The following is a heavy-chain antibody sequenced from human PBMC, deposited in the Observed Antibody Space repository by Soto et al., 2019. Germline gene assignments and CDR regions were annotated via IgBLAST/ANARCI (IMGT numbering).Heavy chain of an antibody. D-gene: IGHD3-10*01. J-gene: IGHJ4*02. CDR3: AREPRVLLWFGELLPKGYYFDY. Sequence: ETLSLTCTVYGGSFSGYYWSWIRQPPGKGLEWIGEINHSGSTNYNPSLKSRVTISVDTSKNQFSLKLSSVTAADTAVYYCAREPRVLLWFGELLPKGYYFDYWGQGTLVTVSS. CDR1: GGSFSGYY. V-gene: IGHV4-34*01. CDR2: INHSGST.